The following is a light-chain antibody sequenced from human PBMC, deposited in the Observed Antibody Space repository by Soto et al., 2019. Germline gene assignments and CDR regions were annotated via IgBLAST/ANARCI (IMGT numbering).Light chain of an antibody. CDR2: GTS. Sequence: EIVMTQSPATLSLSPGERATLSCRASQSVRSTYLAWYQQSAGKAPRLLIFGTSNRATGIPDRFSGSGSGTEFTLTISSLQSDDFAVYYCQQYNNWSPTFGQGTKVDIK. CDR1: QSVRSTY. V-gene: IGKV3D-15*01. J-gene: IGKJ1*01. CDR3: QQYNNWSPT.